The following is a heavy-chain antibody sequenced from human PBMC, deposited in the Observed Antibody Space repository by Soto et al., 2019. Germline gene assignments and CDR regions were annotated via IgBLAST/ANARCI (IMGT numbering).Heavy chain of an antibody. CDR2: IDWDDDK. D-gene: IGHD1-26*01. Sequence: SGPTLVNPTQTLTLTCTFSGFSLSTSGMCVSWIRQPPGKALEWLALIDWDDDKYYSTSLKTRLTISKDTSKNQEVLTMTNMDPVDTATYYCARIVGRKLLHDAFDIWGQGTMVNVS. CDR3: ARIVGRKLLHDAFDI. V-gene: IGHV2-70*01. CDR1: GFSLSTSGMC. J-gene: IGHJ3*02.